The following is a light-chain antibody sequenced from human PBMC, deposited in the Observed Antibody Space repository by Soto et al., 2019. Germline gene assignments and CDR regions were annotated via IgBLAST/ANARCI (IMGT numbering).Light chain of an antibody. CDR1: QSISTW. CDR2: KAS. V-gene: IGKV1-5*03. CDR3: QQYNSYWWT. J-gene: IGKJ1*01. Sequence: DIQMTQSPSTLSASVGDRVTITCRASQSISTWLAWYQQKPGKAHKVLIYKASSLQGGVPLRFSGSGSGTEFTLTISSLQPDDFATYYCQQYNSYWWTFGQWTKVEIK.